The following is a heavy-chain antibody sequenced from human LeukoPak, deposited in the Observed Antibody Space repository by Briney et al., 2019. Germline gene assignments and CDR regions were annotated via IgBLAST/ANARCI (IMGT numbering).Heavy chain of an antibody. CDR1: EFSVGSNY. V-gene: IGHV3-49*04. CDR2: IRSKIYGGTP. CDR3: SRDQTPYY. Sequence: GGSLRLSCAASEFSVGSNYMTWVRQAPGQGLEWVGFIRSKIYGGTPEYAASVKGRFTISRDDSQGIAYLQMNSLITEDTAVYYCSRDQTPYYWGQGTLVTVSS. J-gene: IGHJ4*02.